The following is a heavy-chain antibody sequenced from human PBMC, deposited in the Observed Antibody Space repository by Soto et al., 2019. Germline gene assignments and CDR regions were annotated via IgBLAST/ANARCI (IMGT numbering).Heavy chain of an antibody. Sequence: QVQLVESGGGVVQPGRSLRLSCAASGFTFSSYGMHWVRQTPGKGLEWVAVISYDGSNKYYADSVKGRFTISRDNSKNTLYLQMNSLRAEDTAVYYCAKDLRDFSMIVVVISYGMDVWGQGTTVTVSS. D-gene: IGHD3-22*01. CDR3: AKDLRDFSMIVVVISYGMDV. V-gene: IGHV3-30*18. CDR1: GFTFSSYG. CDR2: ISYDGSNK. J-gene: IGHJ6*02.